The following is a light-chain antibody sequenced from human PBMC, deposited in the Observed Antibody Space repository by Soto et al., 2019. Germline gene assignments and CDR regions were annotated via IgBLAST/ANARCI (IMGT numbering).Light chain of an antibody. Sequence: DIQLTQSPSSLSASVGDRVTITCRASQSISNFLNWYQQKPGQAPKLLISSASNVQSGVPSRFSGSGSATDFTLTISRLEPEDFAVYYCQQYGTSPPLTFGGGTKVDIK. V-gene: IGKV1-39*01. J-gene: IGKJ4*01. CDR2: SAS. CDR3: QQYGTSPPLT. CDR1: QSISNF.